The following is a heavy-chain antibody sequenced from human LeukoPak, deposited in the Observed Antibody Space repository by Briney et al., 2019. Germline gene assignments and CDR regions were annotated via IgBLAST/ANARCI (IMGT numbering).Heavy chain of an antibody. J-gene: IGHJ4*02. CDR1: GFTFSSYG. D-gene: IGHD6-19*01. CDR2: ISTSSNRI. Sequence: QPGGSLRLSCAASGFTFSSYGMNWVRQAPGKGLEWVSYISTSSNRIDYADSVEGRFTMSRDNAKNLLYLQMNSLRDEDTAMYYCARVSAPGTSGWYFGYWGQGTLVTVSS. CDR3: ARVSAPGTSGWYFGY. V-gene: IGHV3-48*02.